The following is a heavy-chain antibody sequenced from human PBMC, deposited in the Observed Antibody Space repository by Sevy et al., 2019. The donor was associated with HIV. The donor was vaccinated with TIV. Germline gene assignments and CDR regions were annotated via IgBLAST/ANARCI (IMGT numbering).Heavy chain of an antibody. CDR3: ARTYDFWSTYYTGSYYYGMDV. CDR2: IWYDGSHK. CDR1: GFTFSSYS. Sequence: GGSLRLSCAASGFTFSSYSMNWVRQAPGKGLEWVALIWYDGSHKFYADSVKGRFTISRDNTKNTLYLQMNSLRAEDTAVYYCARTYDFWSTYYTGSYYYGMDVWGQGTTVTVSS. J-gene: IGHJ6*02. D-gene: IGHD3-3*01. V-gene: IGHV3-33*08.